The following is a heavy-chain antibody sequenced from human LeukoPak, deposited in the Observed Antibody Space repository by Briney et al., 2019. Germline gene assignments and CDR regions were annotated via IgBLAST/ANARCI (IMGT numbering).Heavy chain of an antibody. CDR2: IFHSGNT. V-gene: IGHV4-4*02. Sequence: PSETLSLTCDVSGGSRINAGWCSWVRQPPGKGLEWIGEIFHSGNTKYNPPLESRVTISVDKSNHQFTLEMKSVTAAVTAIYYCARDLGYYYGLDIWSRGTTVTVSS. CDR3: ARDLGYYYGLDI. CDR1: GGSRINAGW. J-gene: IGHJ6*02. D-gene: IGHD3-16*01.